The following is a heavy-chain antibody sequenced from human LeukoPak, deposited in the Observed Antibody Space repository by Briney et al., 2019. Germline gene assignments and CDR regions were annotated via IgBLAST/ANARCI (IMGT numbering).Heavy chain of an antibody. CDR3: ARGDGYNPEGLDY. J-gene: IGHJ4*02. V-gene: IGHV4-59*08. CDR1: GGSLSSYY. Sequence: SETLSLTCTVSGGSLSSYYWSWIRQPPGKRLEWIGYIYYSGSTNYNPSLKSRVTISVDTSKNQFSLKLSSVTAADTAVYYCARGDGYNPEGLDYWGQGTLVTVSS. D-gene: IGHD5-24*01. CDR2: IYYSGST.